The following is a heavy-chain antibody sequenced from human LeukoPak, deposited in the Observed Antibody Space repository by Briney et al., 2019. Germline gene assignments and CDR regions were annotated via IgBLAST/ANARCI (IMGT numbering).Heavy chain of an antibody. D-gene: IGHD3-22*01. V-gene: IGHV4-59*01. CDR2: THYSGT. CDR3: ARGISYYDSCGIDY. J-gene: IGHJ4*02. CDR1: GGSISSYY. Sequence: PSETLSLTCTVSGGSISSYYWSWIRQPPGKGLEWIGYTHYSGTNYNPSLKSRVTISADTSKNQFSLKLSSVTAADTAVYYCARGISYYDSCGIDYWGQGTLVTVSS.